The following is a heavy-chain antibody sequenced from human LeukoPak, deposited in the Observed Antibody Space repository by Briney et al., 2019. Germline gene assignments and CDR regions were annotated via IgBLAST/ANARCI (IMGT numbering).Heavy chain of an antibody. CDR1: GGSISSGGYY. D-gene: IGHD6-6*01. CDR2: IYHSGST. Sequence: PSETLSLTCTVSGGSISSGGYYWSWIRQPPGKGLEWIGYIYHSGSTYYNPSLKSRVTISVDRSKNQFSLKLSSVTAADTAVYYCASSSSSIYWGQGTLVTVSS. CDR3: ASSSSSIY. V-gene: IGHV4-30-2*01. J-gene: IGHJ4*02.